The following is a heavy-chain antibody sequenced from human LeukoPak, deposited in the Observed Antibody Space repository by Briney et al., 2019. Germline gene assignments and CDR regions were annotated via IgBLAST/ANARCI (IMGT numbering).Heavy chain of an antibody. J-gene: IGHJ1*01. CDR2: INPNSGDT. V-gene: IGHV1-2*04. D-gene: IGHD6-13*01. CDR1: GYTFTDYY. CDR3: ARGSPVAAAGTAYFHH. Sequence: ASVKVSCKASGYTFTDYYMHWVRQAPGQGLEWMGWINPNSGDTNFAQEFQGWVTMTRDTPISTAYIELSRSRSDDTAMYYCARGSPVAAAGTAYFHHWGQGTLVTVSS.